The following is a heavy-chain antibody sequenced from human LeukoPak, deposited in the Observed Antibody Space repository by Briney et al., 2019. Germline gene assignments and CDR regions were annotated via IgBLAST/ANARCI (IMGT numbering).Heavy chain of an antibody. CDR1: GYTFTRYG. V-gene: IGHV1-18*01. Sequence: ASVKVSCKASGYTFTRYGITWVRQAPGQGLEWMTWISAYNGYTNYAEKFQGRVTMTTDASTSTAYMELRGLRSDDTAVYYCTRDHMLRSAAGTPDYWGQGTLVTVSS. CDR3: TRDHMLRSAAGTPDY. D-gene: IGHD6-13*01. CDR2: ISAYNGYT. J-gene: IGHJ4*02.